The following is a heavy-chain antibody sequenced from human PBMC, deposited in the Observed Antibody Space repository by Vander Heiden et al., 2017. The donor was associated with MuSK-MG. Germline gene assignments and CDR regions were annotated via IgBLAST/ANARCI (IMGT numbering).Heavy chain of an antibody. V-gene: IGHV3-30*04. J-gene: IGHJ4*02. CDR1: GVTFSCYA. Sequence: QVQLVESGGGVVQPGRSLRLSCAAFGVTFSCYAMHWVRQAPGKGLEWVAVISYDGSNKYYADSVKGRFTISRDNSKNTLYLQMNSLRAEDTAVYYCARGNYGGNDVVPTPFDYWGQGTLVTVSS. D-gene: IGHD4-17*01. CDR3: ARGNYGGNDVVPTPFDY. CDR2: ISYDGSNK.